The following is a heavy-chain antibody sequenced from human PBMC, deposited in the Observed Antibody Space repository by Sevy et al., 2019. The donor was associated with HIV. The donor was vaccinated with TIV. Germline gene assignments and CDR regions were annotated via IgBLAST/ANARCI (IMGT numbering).Heavy chain of an antibody. CDR3: ATDIVVAPGNAFDI. CDR1: GFTCSSYS. Sequence: GGSLRLSCAASGFTCSSYSMNWVRQAPGKWLEWVSSISSSSSYIYYADSVKGRFTISRDNAKNSLYLQMNSLRAEDTAVYYCATDIVVAPGNAFDIWGQGTMVTVSS. D-gene: IGHD2-21*01. CDR2: ISSSSSYI. J-gene: IGHJ3*02. V-gene: IGHV3-21*01.